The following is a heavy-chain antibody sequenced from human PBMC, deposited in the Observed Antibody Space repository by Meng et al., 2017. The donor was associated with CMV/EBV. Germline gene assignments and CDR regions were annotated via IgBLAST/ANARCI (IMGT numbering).Heavy chain of an antibody. CDR1: GGTFSSYA. D-gene: IGHD2-2*01. CDR2: INPSDGNT. Sequence: ASVKVSCKASGGTFSSYAISWVRQAPGQGLEWMGIINPSDGNTKYAQKFQGRVTLTRDTSTSSVYMELGSLRSEDTAVYYCARVGGVVPAYYYGMDVWGQGTTVTVSS. CDR3: ARVGGVVPAYYYGMDV. J-gene: IGHJ6*02. V-gene: IGHV1-46*01.